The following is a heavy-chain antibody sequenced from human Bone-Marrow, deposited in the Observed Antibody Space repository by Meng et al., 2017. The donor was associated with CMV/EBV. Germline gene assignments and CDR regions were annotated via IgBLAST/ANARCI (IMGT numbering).Heavy chain of an antibody. V-gene: IGHV5-51*01. CDR3: ARGTGSSSSRWFDP. J-gene: IGHJ5*02. CDR2: IYPGDSDT. CDR1: GYSFTSYW. D-gene: IGHD6-6*01. Sequence: GGSLRLSCKGSGYSFTSYWIGWVRQMPGKGLKWMGIIYPGDSDTRYSPSFQGQVTISADKSISTAYLQWSSLKASDTAMYYCARGTGSSSSRWFDPWGQGTLVTVSS.